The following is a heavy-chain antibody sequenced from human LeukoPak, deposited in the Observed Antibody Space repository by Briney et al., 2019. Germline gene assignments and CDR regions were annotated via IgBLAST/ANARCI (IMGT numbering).Heavy chain of an antibody. D-gene: IGHD6-19*01. CDR1: GFTVSSNY. Sequence: PGGSLRLSCAASGFTVSSNYMSWVRQAPGKGLEWVSGISWNSGSIGYADSVKGRFTISRDNAKNSLYLQMNSLRAEDTALYYCAKAMIAVAGTGYFQHWGQGTLVTVSS. V-gene: IGHV3-9*01. J-gene: IGHJ1*01. CDR2: ISWNSGSI. CDR3: AKAMIAVAGTGYFQH.